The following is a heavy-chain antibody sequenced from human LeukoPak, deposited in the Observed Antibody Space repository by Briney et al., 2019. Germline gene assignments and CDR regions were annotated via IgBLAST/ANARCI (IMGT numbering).Heavy chain of an antibody. CDR2: IFHNGNT. J-gene: IGHJ3*01. V-gene: IGHV4-4*09. CDR1: GGSISPYY. Sequence: SETLSLTCTVSGGSISPYYWSWIRQPPGKALEWIGYIFHNGNTNYNPSLKSRVTILVDRSKNQFSLKLSSVTAADTAVYYCVRKAANSGAFDVWALGTMVTVSS. D-gene: IGHD6-25*01. CDR3: VRKAANSGAFDV.